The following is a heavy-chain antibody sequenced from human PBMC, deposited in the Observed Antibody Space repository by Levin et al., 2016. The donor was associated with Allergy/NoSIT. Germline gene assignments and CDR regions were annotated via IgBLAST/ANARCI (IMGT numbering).Heavy chain of an antibody. CDR2: IYTSGST. V-gene: IGHV4-4*07. J-gene: IGHJ4*02. CDR3: ARDTDDNYDFWSGYYGSYFDY. CDR1: GGSISSYY. D-gene: IGHD3-3*01. Sequence: SETLSLTCTVSGGSISSYYWSWIRQPAGKGLEWIGRIYTSGSTNYNPSLKSRVTMSVDTSKNQFSLKLSSVTAADTAVYYCARDTDDNYDFWSGYYGSYFDYWGQGTLVTVSS.